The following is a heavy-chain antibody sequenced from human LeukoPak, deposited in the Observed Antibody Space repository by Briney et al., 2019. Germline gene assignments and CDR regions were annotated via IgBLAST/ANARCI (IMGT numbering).Heavy chain of an antibody. CDR3: AKDLESVYSLDAFDI. CDR2: ISYDGSNK. CDR1: GFTFSSYG. Sequence: PGGSLRLSCAASGFTFSSYGMHWVRQAPGKGLEWGAVISYDGSNKYYADSVKGRFTISRDNSKNTLYLQMNSLRAEDTAVYYCAKDLESVYSLDAFDIWGQGTMVTVSS. D-gene: IGHD1-26*01. V-gene: IGHV3-30*18. J-gene: IGHJ3*02.